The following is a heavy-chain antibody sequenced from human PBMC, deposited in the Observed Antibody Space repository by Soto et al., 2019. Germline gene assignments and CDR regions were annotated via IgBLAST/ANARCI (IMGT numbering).Heavy chain of an antibody. Sequence: EVLLLESGGGLVQPGGSLRLSCAASGFTFSSYAISWVRQAPGKGLEWVSAIRGSGGSTYYADSVKGRFTISRYNSKNTLYLQMNSLRAEDTSVYYCAKDPSEYSSIWGQGTMVTVSS. CDR1: GFTFSSYA. CDR3: AKDPSEYSSI. CDR2: IRGSGGST. D-gene: IGHD6-6*01. J-gene: IGHJ3*02. V-gene: IGHV3-23*01.